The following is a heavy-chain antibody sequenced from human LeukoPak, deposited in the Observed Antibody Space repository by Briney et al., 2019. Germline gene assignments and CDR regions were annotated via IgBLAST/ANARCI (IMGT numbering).Heavy chain of an antibody. CDR3: ARAPYYDSSGQVDY. CDR2: INHSGST. V-gene: IGHV4-34*01. D-gene: IGHD3-22*01. Sequence: ASETLSLSCAVYGGSFSGYYWSWIRQPPGKGLEWIGEINHSGSTNYNPSLKSRVTISVDTSKNQFSLKLSSVTAADTAVYYCARAPYYDSSGQVDYWGERTLVTVSS. CDR1: GGSFSGYY. J-gene: IGHJ4*02.